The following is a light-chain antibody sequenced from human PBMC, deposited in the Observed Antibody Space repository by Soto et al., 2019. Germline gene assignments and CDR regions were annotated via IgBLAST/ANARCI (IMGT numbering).Light chain of an antibody. CDR2: GES. CDR1: QSVFSN. J-gene: IGKJ3*01. V-gene: IGKV3-15*01. Sequence: EIVMTQSPATLSVSPGERASLSCRASQSVFSNLAWYQQKPGQPPRLLIFGESTRATGIPARFSGSGSGTEFTLTISSLQSEDFAVYYCQQYNNWPYTFGPGTRVDFK. CDR3: QQYNNWPYT.